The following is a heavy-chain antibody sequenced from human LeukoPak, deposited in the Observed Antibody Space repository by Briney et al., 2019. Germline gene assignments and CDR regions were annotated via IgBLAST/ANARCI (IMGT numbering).Heavy chain of an antibody. CDR3: AKGGGWLYYFDY. J-gene: IGHJ4*02. V-gene: IGHV3-23*01. CDR2: VSGSGGTT. Sequence: GGSLRLSCAASGFTFSIYAINWVRQAPGKGLEWVSGVSGSGGTTHYADSVKGRFTISRDNSRTPVYLQMNSLRAEDTAVYYCAKGGGWLYYFDYWGQGTLVTVSS. CDR1: GFTFSIYA. D-gene: IGHD2-15*01.